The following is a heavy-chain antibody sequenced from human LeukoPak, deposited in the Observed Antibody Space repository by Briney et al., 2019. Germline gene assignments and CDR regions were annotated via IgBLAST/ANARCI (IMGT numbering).Heavy chain of an antibody. D-gene: IGHD3-22*01. CDR3: AKDISVVASTRIDY. V-gene: IGHV3-9*01. Sequence: GGSLRLSCAASGFTFNDYAMHWVRQAPGKGLEWASGISWNSGSIDYADSVKGRFTISRDNAKNSLYLQMNSLRAEDTALYYCAKDISVVASTRIDYWGQGTLVTVSS. CDR1: GFTFNDYA. J-gene: IGHJ4*02. CDR2: ISWNSGSI.